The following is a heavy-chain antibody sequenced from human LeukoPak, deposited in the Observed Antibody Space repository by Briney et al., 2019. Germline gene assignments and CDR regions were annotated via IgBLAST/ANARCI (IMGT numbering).Heavy chain of an antibody. D-gene: IGHD3-9*01. CDR3: VSHSDSLTSYSFDY. Sequence: PGGSLRLSCAASRFIVIDNYMSWVRQAPGKGLEWVSIIHSGGNTYYTDSVKGRFTISRDNSKNTLSLQMNSLRVEDTAVYYCVSHSDSLTSYSFDYWGQGTLVTVSS. J-gene: IGHJ4*02. CDR1: RFIVIDNY. V-gene: IGHV3-53*01. CDR2: IHSGGNT.